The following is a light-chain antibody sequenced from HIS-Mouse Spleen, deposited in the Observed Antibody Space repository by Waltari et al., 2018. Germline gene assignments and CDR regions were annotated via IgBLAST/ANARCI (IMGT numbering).Light chain of an antibody. V-gene: IGKV3-20*01. CDR2: GAS. CDR3: QQYGSSPPWT. Sequence: EIVLTQSPGTLSLSPGERATLPCRASQSVSSSDLAWYQQKPGQAPRLLIYGASSRATGIPDRFSGSGSGTDFTLTISRLEPEDFAVYYCQQYGSSPPWTFGQGTKVEIK. CDR1: QSVSSSD. J-gene: IGKJ1*01.